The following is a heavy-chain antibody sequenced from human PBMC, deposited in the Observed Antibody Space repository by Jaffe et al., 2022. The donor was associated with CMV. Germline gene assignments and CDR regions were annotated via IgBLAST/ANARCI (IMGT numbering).Heavy chain of an antibody. J-gene: IGHJ4*02. CDR1: GGSISSSSYY. V-gene: IGHV4-39*01. CDR2: IYYSGST. CDR3: ARFIYDFWSGYPDY. Sequence: QLQLQESGPGLVKPSETLSLTCTVSGGSISSSSYYWGWIRQPPGKGLEWIGSIYYSGSTYYNPSLKSRVTISVDTSKNQFSLKLSSVTAADTAVYYCARFIYDFWSGYPDYWGQGTLVTVSS. D-gene: IGHD3-3*01.